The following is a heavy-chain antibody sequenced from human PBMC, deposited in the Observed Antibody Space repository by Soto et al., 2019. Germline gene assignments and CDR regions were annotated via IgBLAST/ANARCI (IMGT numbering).Heavy chain of an antibody. Sequence: GGSLRLSCAASGFTFSSSAMHWVRQASGKGLEWVGRIRSKANSYATAYAASVKGRFTISRDDSKNTAYLQMNSLKTEDTAVYYCTRQRITGVYYYYGMDVWGQGTTVTVSS. V-gene: IGHV3-73*01. D-gene: IGHD1-20*01. CDR1: GFTFSSSA. CDR3: TRQRITGVYYYYGMDV. CDR2: IRSKANSYAT. J-gene: IGHJ6*02.